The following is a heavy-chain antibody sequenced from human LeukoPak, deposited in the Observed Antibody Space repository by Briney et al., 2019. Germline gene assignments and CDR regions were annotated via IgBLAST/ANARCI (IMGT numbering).Heavy chain of an antibody. V-gene: IGHV1-18*01. D-gene: IGHD2-15*01. CDR2: ISAYNGNT. Sequence: ASVKVSCKASGYTFTSYGISWVRQAPGQGLEWMGWISAYNGNTNYAQKLQGRVTMTTDTSTSTAYMELRSLRSDDTAVYYCARDGAIIGYCSGGSCYSDNSFDPWGQGTLVTVSS. J-gene: IGHJ5*02. CDR1: GYTFTSYG. CDR3: ARDGAIIGYCSGGSCYSDNSFDP.